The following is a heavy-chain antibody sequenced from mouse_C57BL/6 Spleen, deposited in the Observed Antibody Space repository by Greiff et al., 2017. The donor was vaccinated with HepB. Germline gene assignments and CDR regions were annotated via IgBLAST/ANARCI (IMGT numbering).Heavy chain of an antibody. CDR3: TRPITTVVAPDWYFDV. CDR2: IRNKANNHAT. Sequence: EVQLVESGGGLVQPGGSMKLSCAASGFTFSDAWMDWVRQSPEKGLEWVAEIRNKANNHATYYAESVKGRFTISRDDSKSSVYLQMNSLRAEDTGIYYCTRPITTVVAPDWYFDVWGTGTTVTVSS. J-gene: IGHJ1*03. V-gene: IGHV6-6*01. D-gene: IGHD1-1*01. CDR1: GFTFSDAW.